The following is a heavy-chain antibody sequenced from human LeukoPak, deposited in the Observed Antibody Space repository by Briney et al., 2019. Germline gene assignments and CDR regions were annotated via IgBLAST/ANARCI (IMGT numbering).Heavy chain of an antibody. CDR1: GGSFSGYY. CDR2: INHSGST. CDR3: ARVPSYCSGGSCLHGYYYYGMEV. Sequence: SETLSLTCAVYGGSFSGYYWSWIRQPPGKGLEWIGEINHSGSTNYNPSLKSRVTISVDTSKNQFSLKLSSVTAADTAVYYCARVPSYCSGGSCLHGYYYYGMEVGGQGTTVTVSS. J-gene: IGHJ6*02. V-gene: IGHV4-34*01. D-gene: IGHD2-15*01.